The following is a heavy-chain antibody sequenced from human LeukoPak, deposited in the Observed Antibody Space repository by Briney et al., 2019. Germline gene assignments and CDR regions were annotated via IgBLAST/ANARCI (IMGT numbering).Heavy chain of an antibody. Sequence: ASVKVSCKASGYTFGTHCMHWVRQAPGQGLEWMAIINPSGDFRSYAQKFQCRLTVTRDMSTRIVYMELSDLRPEDTAVYYCARDYSGEWEQLTGWWFDPWGQGTLVIVSS. J-gene: IGHJ5*02. V-gene: IGHV1-46*01. D-gene: IGHD1-26*01. CDR3: ARDYSGEWEQLTGWWFDP. CDR1: GYTFGTHC. CDR2: INPSGDFR.